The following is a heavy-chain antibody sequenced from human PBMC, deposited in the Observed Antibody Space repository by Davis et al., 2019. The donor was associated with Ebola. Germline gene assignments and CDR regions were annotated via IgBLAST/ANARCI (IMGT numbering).Heavy chain of an antibody. D-gene: IGHD3-3*01. J-gene: IGHJ6*02. CDR2: IKQDGSEK. CDR3: ARDTLLEWPFYYGMDV. V-gene: IGHV3-7*03. Sequence: GESLKISCAASGFTFSSYEMNWVRQAPGKGLEWVANIKQDGSEKYYVDSVKGRFTISRDNAKNSLYLQMNSLRAEDTAVYYCARDTLLEWPFYYGMDVWGQGTTVTVSS. CDR1: GFTFSSYE.